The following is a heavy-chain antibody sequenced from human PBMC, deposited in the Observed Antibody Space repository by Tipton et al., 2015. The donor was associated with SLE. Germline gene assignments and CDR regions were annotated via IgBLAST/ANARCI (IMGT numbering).Heavy chain of an antibody. J-gene: IGHJ3*02. CDR2: IYYSGST. CDR3: AEGVLPWAAFDI. CDR1: GGSISSSSYY. Sequence: TLSLTCTVSGGSISSSSYYWGWIRQPPGKGLEWIGYIYYSGSTNYNPSLQSRVTISVDTSKNQFSLKLSSVTAADTAVYYCAEGVLPWAAFDIWGQGTMVTVSS. D-gene: IGHD3-10*01. V-gene: IGHV4-61*05.